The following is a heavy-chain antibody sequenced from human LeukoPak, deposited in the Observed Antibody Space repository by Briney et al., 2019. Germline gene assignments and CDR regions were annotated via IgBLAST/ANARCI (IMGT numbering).Heavy chain of an antibody. Sequence: GGSLRLSCAASGFTFDDYTMHWVRQAPGKGLEWVSLISWDGGSTYYADSVKGRFTISRDNSENTLFLQMDSLRTGDTALYYCARDPRGPTGYDTISRDTFDYWGQGTLVTVSS. V-gene: IGHV3-43*01. CDR3: ARDPRGPTGYDTISRDTFDY. D-gene: IGHD2-8*01. J-gene: IGHJ4*02. CDR2: ISWDGGST. CDR1: GFTFDDYT.